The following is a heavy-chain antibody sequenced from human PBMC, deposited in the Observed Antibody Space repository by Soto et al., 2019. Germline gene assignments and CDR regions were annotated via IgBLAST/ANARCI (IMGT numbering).Heavy chain of an antibody. Sequence: GGSLRLSCAASGFTFSSYGMHWVRQAPGKGLEWVAVVWYDGSNKYYADSVKGRFTISRDNSKNTLYLQMNSLRAEDTAVYYCARDRSSDFWSGSYQYYYYGMDVWGQGTTVTVSS. V-gene: IGHV3-33*01. CDR3: ARDRSSDFWSGSYQYYYYGMDV. D-gene: IGHD3-3*01. CDR1: GFTFSSYG. CDR2: VWYDGSNK. J-gene: IGHJ6*02.